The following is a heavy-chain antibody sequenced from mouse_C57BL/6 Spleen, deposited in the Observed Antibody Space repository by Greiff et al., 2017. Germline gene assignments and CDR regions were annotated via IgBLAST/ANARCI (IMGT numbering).Heavy chain of an antibody. CDR3: ARQDSSGYYYAMDY. CDR1: GYTFTSYG. J-gene: IGHJ4*01. D-gene: IGHD3-2*02. CDR2: IYPRSGNT. Sequence: VKLMESGAELARPGASVKLSCKASGYTFTSYGISWVKQRTGQGLEWIGEIYPRSGNTYYNEKFKGKAPLTADKSSSTAYMELRSLTSEDSAVYFCARQDSSGYYYAMDYWGQGTSVTVSS. V-gene: IGHV1-81*01.